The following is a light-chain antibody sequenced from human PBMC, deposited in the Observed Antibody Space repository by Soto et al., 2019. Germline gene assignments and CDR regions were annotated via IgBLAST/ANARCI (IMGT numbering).Light chain of an antibody. CDR3: QQYETFSGT. V-gene: IGKV1-5*01. CDR2: DAS. Sequence: DIQLTQSPSTLSASVGDRVTITCRASQSVSGWLAWYQQKPGEAPKLLIYDASALPRGVPSRFSGSGSGTKFTLTIASLQPDDFATYYCQQYETFSGTFGPGTKVDIK. J-gene: IGKJ1*01. CDR1: QSVSGW.